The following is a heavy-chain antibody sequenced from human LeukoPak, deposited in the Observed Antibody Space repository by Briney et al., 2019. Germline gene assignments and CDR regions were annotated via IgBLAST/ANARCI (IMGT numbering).Heavy chain of an antibody. V-gene: IGHV3-23*01. J-gene: IGHJ3*02. CDR1: GFTFSTYA. CDR3: ARNIDRLDAFDI. CDR2: ISGGVGRT. D-gene: IGHD2-15*01. Sequence: TGGSLRLSCEASGFTFSTYAMSWVRQAPGKGLECVSVISGGVGRTYYADSVKGRFTVSRDNSKNTLYLQMNSLRDEDTAVYYCARNIDRLDAFDIWGQGTMVTVSS.